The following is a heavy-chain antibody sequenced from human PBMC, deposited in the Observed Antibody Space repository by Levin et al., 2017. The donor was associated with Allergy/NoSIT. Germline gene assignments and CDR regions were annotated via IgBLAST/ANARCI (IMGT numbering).Heavy chain of an antibody. CDR3: ARDLGDGYNKWLDY. CDR2: ASAYNGNT. V-gene: IGHV1-18*01. D-gene: IGHD5-24*01. Sequence: PLASVKVSCKALGYTFTSFAISWVRQAPGQGLEWLGWASAYNGNTNYAQRFLGRVTMTTDTSTSTAYMVLRSLRSDDTAVYYCARDLGDGYNKWLDYWGQGSLVTVSS. J-gene: IGHJ4*02. CDR1: GYTFTSFA.